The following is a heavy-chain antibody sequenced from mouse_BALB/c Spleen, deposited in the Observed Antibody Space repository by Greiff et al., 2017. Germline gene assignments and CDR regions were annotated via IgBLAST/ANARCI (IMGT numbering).Heavy chain of an antibody. CDR1: GYSITSDYA. V-gene: IGHV3-2*02. CDR2: ISYSGST. CDR3: ARTDGYYLAWFAY. Sequence: EVQLKESGPGLVKPSQSLSLTCTVTGYSITSDYAWNWIRHFPGNKLEWMGYISYSGSTSYNPSLKSRISITRDTSKNQFFLQLNSVTTEDTATYYCARTDGYYLAWFAYWGQGTLVTVSA. D-gene: IGHD2-3*01. J-gene: IGHJ3*01.